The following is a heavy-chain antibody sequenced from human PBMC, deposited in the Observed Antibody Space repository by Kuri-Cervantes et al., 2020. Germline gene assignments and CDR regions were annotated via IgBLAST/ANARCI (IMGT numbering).Heavy chain of an antibody. CDR1: GYTFTSYD. Sequence: ASVKVSCKASGYTFTSYDINWARQAPGQGLEWMGWINPNSGGTNYAQKFQGRVTMTRDTSISTAYMELSRLRSDDTAVYYCAREVVPDPTTNAFDIWGQGTTVTVSS. D-gene: IGHD2-2*01. CDR3: AREVVPDPTTNAFDI. V-gene: IGHV1-2*02. J-gene: IGHJ3*02. CDR2: INPNSGGT.